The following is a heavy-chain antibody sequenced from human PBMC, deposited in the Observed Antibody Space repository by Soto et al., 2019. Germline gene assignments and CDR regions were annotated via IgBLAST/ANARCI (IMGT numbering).Heavy chain of an antibody. CDR1: AVTFTSYF. CDR2: INPNGGST. D-gene: IGHD3-22*01. V-gene: IGHV1-46*01. CDR3: ATGNYDSRGYRGPVIDY. J-gene: IGHJ4*02. Sequence: GASVKVSCKAPAVTFTSYFMHWVRQVPGHGLEWIGVINPNGGSTIYAQKFQGRVTMTEDTSTDTAYMELSSLRSEDTAVYYCATGNYDSRGYRGPVIDYWGQRTLVTVSS.